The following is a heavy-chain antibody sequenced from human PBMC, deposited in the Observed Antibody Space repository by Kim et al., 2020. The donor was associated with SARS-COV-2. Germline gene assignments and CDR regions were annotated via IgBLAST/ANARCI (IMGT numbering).Heavy chain of an antibody. CDR3: TRDLGFLEWTPVYFDY. CDR1: GFTFGDYA. V-gene: IGHV3-49*04. CDR2: IRSKAYGGTT. Sequence: GGSLRLFCTASGFTFGDYAMSWVRQAPGKGLEWVGFIRSKAYGGTTEYAASVKGRFTISRDDSKSIAYLQMNSLKTEDTAVYYCTRDLGFLEWTPVYFDYWGQGTLVTVSS. D-gene: IGHD3-3*01. J-gene: IGHJ4*02.